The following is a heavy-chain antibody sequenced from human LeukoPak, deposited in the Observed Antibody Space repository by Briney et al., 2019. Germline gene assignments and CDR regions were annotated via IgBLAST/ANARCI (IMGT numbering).Heavy chain of an antibody. D-gene: IGHD3-10*01. CDR1: GFTFDDYA. CDR3: ARSGNTGRNWYFDL. Sequence: LPGGSLRLSCAASGFTFDDYAMHWVRQAPGKGLEWVSYISSSGSTIYYADSVKGRFTISRDNAKNSLYLQMNSLRAEDTAVYYCARSGNTGRNWYFDLWGRGTLVTVSS. V-gene: IGHV3-48*03. CDR2: ISSSGSTI. J-gene: IGHJ2*01.